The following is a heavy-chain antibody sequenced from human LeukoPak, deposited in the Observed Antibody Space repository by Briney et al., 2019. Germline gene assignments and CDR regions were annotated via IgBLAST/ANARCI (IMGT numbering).Heavy chain of an antibody. CDR1: GDSVSSKNGA. CDR2: TYYRSKWYN. CDR3: ARDFGTTGWHIFDY. Sequence: HSQTLSLTCVVSGDSVSSKNGAWNWIRQSPSRGLEWLGRTYYRSKWYNDYAESMEGRMTISQDTSKNQYSLHLNSVTPDDTAVYYCARDFGTTGWHIFDYWGQGTLVTVSS. J-gene: IGHJ4*02. D-gene: IGHD6-19*01. V-gene: IGHV6-1*01.